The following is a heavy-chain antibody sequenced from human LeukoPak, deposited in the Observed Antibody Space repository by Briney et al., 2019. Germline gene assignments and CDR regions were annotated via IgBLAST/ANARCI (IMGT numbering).Heavy chain of an antibody. Sequence: PGGSLRLSCIASGFTFSGYGMHWVRQAPGKGLEWIAFVQYDGNNKYSADSVKGRFTISRDNSKNTLYLEMNSLRAEDTAVYYCARDPRPVGFLDSFPRPETDYWGQGTLVTVSS. CDR2: VQYDGNNK. CDR1: GFTFSGYG. D-gene: IGHD1-26*01. J-gene: IGHJ4*02. V-gene: IGHV3-30*02. CDR3: ARDPRPVGFLDSFPRPETDY.